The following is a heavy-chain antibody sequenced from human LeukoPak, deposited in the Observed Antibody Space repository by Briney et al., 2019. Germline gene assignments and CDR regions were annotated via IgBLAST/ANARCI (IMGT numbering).Heavy chain of an antibody. CDR3: ARDGLVAPPHDAFDI. D-gene: IGHD2-15*01. CDR1: GGTFSSYA. Sequence: SVKVSCKASGGTFSSYAISWVRQAPGQGLEWMGGIIPIFGTANYAQKFQGRVTITRDTSASTAYMELSSLRSEDTAVYYCARDGLVAPPHDAFDIWGQGTMVTVSS. V-gene: IGHV1-69*05. CDR2: IIPIFGTA. J-gene: IGHJ3*02.